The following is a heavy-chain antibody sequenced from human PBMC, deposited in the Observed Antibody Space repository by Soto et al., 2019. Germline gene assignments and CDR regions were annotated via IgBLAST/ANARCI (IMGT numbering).Heavy chain of an antibody. Sequence: LRLSCAASGFTVRSYYMGWVRQAPGKGLEWVSIVYSGSKTFYADSVKGRSTISRDNSKNTLYLQMDSLRVEDTAVYYCARVGAVGVATTYFDYWGQGTLVTVSS. V-gene: IGHV3-53*01. CDR3: ARVGAVGVATTYFDY. CDR2: VYSGSKT. D-gene: IGHD1-26*01. J-gene: IGHJ4*02. CDR1: GFTVRSYY.